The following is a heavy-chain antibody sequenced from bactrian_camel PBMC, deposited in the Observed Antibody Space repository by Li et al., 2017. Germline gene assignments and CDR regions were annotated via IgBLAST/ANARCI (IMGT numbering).Heavy chain of an antibody. V-gene: IGHV3S1*01. CDR2: INSRGSMS. CDR3: RRGWYGPRTTVERVV. CDR1: GHTHPRHC. Sequence: HVQLVESGGGSVQTGGPLTFSCVFSGHTHPRHCMTWVRQAPGKGLEWVSSINSRGSMSNYADSVKGRFTVSRDNAKNTLYLQMNSLKTEDTAMYYCRRGWYGPRTTVERVVGAQGTQVTVS. D-gene: IGHD6*01. J-gene: IGHJ4*01.